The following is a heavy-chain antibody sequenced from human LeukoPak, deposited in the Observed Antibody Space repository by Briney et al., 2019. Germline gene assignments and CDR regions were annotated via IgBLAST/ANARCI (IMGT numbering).Heavy chain of an antibody. J-gene: IGHJ4*02. D-gene: IGHD3-16*02. CDR3: ARDPRRIMITFGGVIAPAPPNY. CDR1: GYTFTSYY. Sequence: ASVKVSCKASGYTFTSYYMHWVRQAPGQGLEWMGIINPSGGSTSYAQKFQGRVTMTRDMSTSTVYMELSSLRSEDPAVYYCARDPRRIMITFGGVIAPAPPNYWGQGTLVTVSS. CDR2: INPSGGST. V-gene: IGHV1-46*01.